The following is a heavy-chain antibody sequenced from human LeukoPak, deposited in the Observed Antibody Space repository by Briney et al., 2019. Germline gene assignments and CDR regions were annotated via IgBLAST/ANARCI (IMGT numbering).Heavy chain of an antibody. Sequence: DSVKGRFTISRDNSKNTLYLQMNSLRAEDTAVYYCAKGEDPWGQGTLVTVSS. J-gene: IGHJ5*02. V-gene: IGHV3-23*01. CDR3: AKGEDP.